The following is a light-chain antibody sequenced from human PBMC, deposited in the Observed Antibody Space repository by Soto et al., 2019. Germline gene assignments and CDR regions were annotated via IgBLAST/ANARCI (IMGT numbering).Light chain of an antibody. CDR3: QQYNNWPRT. CDR2: GAS. Sequence: EIVLTQSPGSLSLSPGERATLSCRASHIFSNNYLAWYQQKPGQAPKLLIYGASNRATGIPDRFSGSGSGTEFTLTISSLQSEDFAVYYCQQYNNWPRTFGQGTKVDIK. J-gene: IGKJ1*01. V-gene: IGKV3D-15*01. CDR1: HIFSNN.